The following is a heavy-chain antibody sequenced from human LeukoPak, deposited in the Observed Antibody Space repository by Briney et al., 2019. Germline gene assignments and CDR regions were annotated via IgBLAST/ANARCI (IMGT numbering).Heavy chain of an antibody. CDR1: GFTFSSYG. CDR3: ARDSCSSTSCPGHGAFDI. J-gene: IGHJ3*02. D-gene: IGHD2-2*01. CDR2: IWYDGSTK. V-gene: IGHV3-33*01. Sequence: GRSLRLSCAASGFTFSSYGTHWVRQAPGKGLEWVAIIWYDGSTKYNANSVKGRFTISRDNSKNTLYLQMNNLRDEDTAVYYCARDSCSSTSCPGHGAFDIWGQGTVVTVSS.